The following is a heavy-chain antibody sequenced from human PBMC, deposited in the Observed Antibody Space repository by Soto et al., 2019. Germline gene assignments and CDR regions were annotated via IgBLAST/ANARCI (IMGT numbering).Heavy chain of an antibody. J-gene: IGHJ6*02. Sequence: QVQLVQSGVEVREPGASVKVSCKAVRYIFTNYGVSWVRQAPGQGLEWMGWITTYNGNPEYAQKFQGRVTMTTDASTSTAYMDLGSLRSDVTAIYYCARALTGYGMDVWGQGTTVTVSS. CDR2: ITTYNGNP. V-gene: IGHV1-18*01. CDR1: RYIFTNYG. CDR3: ARALTGYGMDV.